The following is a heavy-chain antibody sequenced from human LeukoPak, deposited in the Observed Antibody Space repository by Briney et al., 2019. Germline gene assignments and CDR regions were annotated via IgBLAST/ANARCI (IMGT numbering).Heavy chain of an antibody. CDR2: IHYTGST. V-gene: IGHV4-59*01. J-gene: IGHJ5*02. D-gene: IGHD3-10*01. CDR3: ASGGYYGSGNDFRFDP. Sequence: KPSETLSLTCTVSGGSINSYYWSWIRQPPGKGLECIGYIHYTGSTNYNPSLKSRVTISVDTSKSQFSLKLSSVTAADTAIYYCASGGYYGSGNDFRFDPWGQGTLVTVSS. CDR1: GGSINSYY.